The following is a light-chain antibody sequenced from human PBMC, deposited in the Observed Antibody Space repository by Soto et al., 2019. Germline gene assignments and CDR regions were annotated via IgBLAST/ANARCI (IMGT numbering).Light chain of an antibody. J-gene: IGKJ4*01. CDR3: QQYNSWPLT. CDR1: QSVSNY. CDR2: GAS. V-gene: IGKV3-11*01. Sequence: ELVLTQSPATPSLSRGVRDTLCCGTSQSVSNYLAWYQEKPGQAPRLLIYGASNRATGIPARFSGSGSGTDFTLTISSLEPEDFAVYYCQQYNSWPLTFSGGTKVDIK.